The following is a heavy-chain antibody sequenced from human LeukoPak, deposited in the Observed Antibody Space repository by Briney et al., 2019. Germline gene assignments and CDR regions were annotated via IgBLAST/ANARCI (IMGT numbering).Heavy chain of an antibody. Sequence: GGSLRLSCSASGFTFSDYDMNWVRQAPGKGLEWVSSISYLSSHVYYGDSVKGRFSISRDNAKNSLYLQMNSLGPEDTAIYYCGRAFPPLRTSSAGDLWGQGILVTVSS. CDR2: ISYLSSHV. D-gene: IGHD3-16*01. J-gene: IGHJ4*02. V-gene: IGHV3-21*01. CDR3: GRAFPPLRTSSAGDL. CDR1: GFTFSDYD.